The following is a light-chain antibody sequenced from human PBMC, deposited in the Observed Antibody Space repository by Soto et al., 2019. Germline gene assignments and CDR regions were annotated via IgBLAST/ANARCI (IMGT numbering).Light chain of an antibody. CDR1: QSVSTK. CDR2: GAS. J-gene: IGKJ3*01. CDR3: QHCDYLPI. V-gene: IGKV3-15*01. Sequence: EIVMTQSPATLSVSPGERATLSCRASQSVSTKLAWYQQKPGQAPRLLIYGASTRATGIPARFSGSGSGTEFTLTISSLQSEDVATYYCQHCDYLPIFGPGTTVDFK.